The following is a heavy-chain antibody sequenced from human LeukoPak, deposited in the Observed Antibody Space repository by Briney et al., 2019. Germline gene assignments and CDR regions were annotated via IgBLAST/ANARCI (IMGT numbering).Heavy chain of an antibody. CDR2: IKQDASEK. Sequence: PGGSLRLSCTASGFTFSSYWMSWVRQAPGEGLEWVANIKQDASEKYYVDSVKGRFTISRDNAKNSLYLQMNSLRAEDTAVYYCARGRRVPAAMGNWFDPWGQGTLVTVSS. V-gene: IGHV3-7*01. J-gene: IGHJ5*02. CDR3: ARGRRVPAAMGNWFDP. CDR1: GFTFSSYW. D-gene: IGHD2-2*01.